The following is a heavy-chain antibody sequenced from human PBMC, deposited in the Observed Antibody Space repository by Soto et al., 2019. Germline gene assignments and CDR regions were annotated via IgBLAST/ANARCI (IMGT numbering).Heavy chain of an antibody. CDR2: IVVGSGNT. D-gene: IGHD1-1*01. CDR1: GFTFTSSA. V-gene: IGHV1-58*01. CDR3: AAGRDWNDGYYYYYYGMDV. J-gene: IGHJ6*02. Sequence: ASVKVSFKASGFTFTSSAVQWVRQARGQRLEWIGWIVVGSGNTNYAQKFQERVTITRDMSTSTAYMELSSLRSEDTAVYYCAAGRDWNDGYYYYYYGMDVWGQGTTVTVSS.